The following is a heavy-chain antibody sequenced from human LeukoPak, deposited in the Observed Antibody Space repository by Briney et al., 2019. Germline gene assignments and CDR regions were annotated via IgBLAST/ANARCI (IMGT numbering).Heavy chain of an antibody. J-gene: IGHJ4*02. Sequence: PGGSLRLSCAASGFFFSDYYMSWMRQAPGKGLEWVSYIDGSSSNMYYADSVKGRFTISRDNAKNSLYLQMNSLRGEDTAVHYCVRAYTRGYSDDFDYWGQGTLVTVSS. CDR2: IDGSSSNM. V-gene: IGHV3-11*01. CDR1: GFFFSDYY. CDR3: VRAYTRGYSDDFDY. D-gene: IGHD3-22*01.